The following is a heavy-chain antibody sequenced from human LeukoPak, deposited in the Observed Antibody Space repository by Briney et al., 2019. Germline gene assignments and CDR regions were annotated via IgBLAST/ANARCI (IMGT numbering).Heavy chain of an antibody. CDR3: ARDVSYYDFWSGYYTATHFDY. J-gene: IGHJ4*02. V-gene: IGHV3-21*01. CDR2: ISSSSSYI. D-gene: IGHD3-3*01. Sequence: GGSLRLSCAASGFTFSSYSMNWVRQAPGKGLEWVSPISSSSSYIYYADSVKGRFTISRDNAKNSLYLQMNSLRAEDTAVYYCARDVSYYDFWSGYYTATHFDYWGQGTLVTVSS. CDR1: GFTFSSYS.